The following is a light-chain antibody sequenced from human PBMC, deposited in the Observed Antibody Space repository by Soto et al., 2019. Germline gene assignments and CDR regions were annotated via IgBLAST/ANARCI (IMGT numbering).Light chain of an antibody. CDR1: RSLYSSGYNC. Sequence: DIVMTQSPFSLPVIPGEPASISCRSIRSLYSSGYNCLDWYLQKPGQPPQLLIYFGSNRASGVPDRLSGSGSGTDFTLEISRVEAEDLGVYYCMQTRQIPLTVGGGTKVEI. J-gene: IGKJ4*01. V-gene: IGKV2-28*01. CDR2: FGS. CDR3: MQTRQIPLT.